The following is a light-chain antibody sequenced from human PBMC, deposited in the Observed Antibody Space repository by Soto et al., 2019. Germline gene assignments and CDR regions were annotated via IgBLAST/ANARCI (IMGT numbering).Light chain of an antibody. CDR2: DAS. CDR3: QQSIGT. V-gene: IGKV1-5*01. CDR1: QTISNW. Sequence: DIQMTQSPSTLSASVGDRVTITCRASQTISNWLAWYQQKPGKPPKLLIHDASSLESGVPSRFSGSGSGTEFTLTISSLQPDDVATYYCQQSIGTFGQGTKVEIK. J-gene: IGKJ1*01.